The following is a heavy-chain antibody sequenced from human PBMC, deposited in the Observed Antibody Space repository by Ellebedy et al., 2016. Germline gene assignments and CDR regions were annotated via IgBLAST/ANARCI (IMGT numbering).Heavy chain of an antibody. CDR3: ASSAAAGTGWFDP. J-gene: IGHJ5*02. CDR2: ISWNSGSI. Sequence: GGSLRLSXAASGFTFDDYAMHWVRQAPGKGLEWVSGISWNSGSIGYADSVKGRFTISRDNAKNSLYLQMNSLRAEDTALYYCASSAAAGTGWFDPWGQGTLVTVSS. CDR1: GFTFDDYA. D-gene: IGHD6-13*01. V-gene: IGHV3-9*01.